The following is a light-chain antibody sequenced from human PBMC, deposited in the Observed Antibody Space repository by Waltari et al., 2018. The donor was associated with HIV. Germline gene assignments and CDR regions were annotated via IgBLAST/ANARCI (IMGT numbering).Light chain of an antibody. V-gene: IGLV2-14*03. J-gene: IGLJ3*02. CDR1: SSDVGGYNY. CDR3: SSYTSSSTQV. CDR2: EVS. Sequence: QSALTQPASVSGSPGQSITISCTGPSSDVGGYNYVSWYQQHPGKAPNLMIYEVSNRPSGVSNRFSGSKSGNTASLTISGLQAEDEADYYCSSYTSSSTQVFGGGTKVTVL.